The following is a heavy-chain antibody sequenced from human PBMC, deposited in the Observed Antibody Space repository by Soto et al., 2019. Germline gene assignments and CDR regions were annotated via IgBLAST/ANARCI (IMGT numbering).Heavy chain of an antibody. CDR2: IIPIFGTA. J-gene: IGHJ5*02. CDR3: ARVDFWSGDQNWFDP. D-gene: IGHD3-3*01. Sequence: QVQLVQSGAEVKKPGSSVKVSCKASGGTFSSYAISWLRQAPGQGLEWMGGIIPIFGTANYAQKFQGRVKITADESTSRAHMELSSLRSEDTGVYYCARVDFWSGDQNWFDPWGQGTLVTVSS. V-gene: IGHV1-69*01. CDR1: GGTFSSYA.